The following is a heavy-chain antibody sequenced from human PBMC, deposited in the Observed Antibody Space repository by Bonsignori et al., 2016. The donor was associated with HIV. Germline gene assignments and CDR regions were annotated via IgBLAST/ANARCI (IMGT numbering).Heavy chain of an antibody. CDR2: ITSSSSNI. J-gene: IGHJ3*01. CDR1: GFAFSSYN. Sequence: GGSLRLSCAASGFAFSSYNMNWVRQAPGRRLEWVSSITSSSSNIYYAASVEGRFTISRDNAKNSLYLQMNRLRLEDTAVYYCARLGIGAFDVWGLGTMVTVSS. D-gene: IGHD7-27*01. V-gene: IGHV3-21*01. CDR3: ARLGIGAFDV.